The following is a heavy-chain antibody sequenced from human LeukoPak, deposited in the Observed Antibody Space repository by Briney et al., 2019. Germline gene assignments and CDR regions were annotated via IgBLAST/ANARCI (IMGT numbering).Heavy chain of an antibody. CDR3: ARDFTYYDILTGYERAFDI. CDR1: GFTFRSYW. V-gene: IGHV3-74*01. J-gene: IGHJ3*02. Sequence: PGGSLRLSCAASGFTFRSYWMHWVRQAPGKGLVWVSCINSDGGSTSYADSVKGRFTISRDNAKNTLYLQMNSLRAEDTAVYYCARDFTYYDILTGYERAFDIWGQGTMVTVSS. CDR2: INSDGGST. D-gene: IGHD3-9*01.